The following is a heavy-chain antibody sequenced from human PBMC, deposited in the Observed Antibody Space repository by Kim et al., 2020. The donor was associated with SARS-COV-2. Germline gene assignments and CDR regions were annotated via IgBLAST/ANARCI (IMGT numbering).Heavy chain of an antibody. CDR2: ISAYNGNT. CDR3: ARFGYDLDYYYGMDV. V-gene: IGHV1-18*01. D-gene: IGHD5-12*01. CDR1: GYTFTSYG. Sequence: ASVKVSCKASGYTFTSYGISWVRQAPGQGLEWMGWISAYNGNTNYAQKLQGRVTMTTDTSTSTAYMELRSLRSDDTAVYYCARFGYDLDYYYGMDVWGQGTTVTVSS. J-gene: IGHJ6*02.